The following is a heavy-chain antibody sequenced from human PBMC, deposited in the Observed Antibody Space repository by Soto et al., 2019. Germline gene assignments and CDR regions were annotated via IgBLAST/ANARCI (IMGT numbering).Heavy chain of an antibody. J-gene: IGHJ4*02. CDR3: ARHIMEQWLDPYFDY. V-gene: IGHV4-39*01. D-gene: IGHD6-19*01. Sequence: QLQLQESGPGLVKPSETLSLTCTVSGGSISSSSYYWGWIRQPPGKGLEWIGSIYYSGSTYYNPSLKSRVTISVDTSKNQFSLKLSSVTAADTAVYYCARHIMEQWLDPYFDYWGQGTLVTVSS. CDR2: IYYSGST. CDR1: GGSISSSSYY.